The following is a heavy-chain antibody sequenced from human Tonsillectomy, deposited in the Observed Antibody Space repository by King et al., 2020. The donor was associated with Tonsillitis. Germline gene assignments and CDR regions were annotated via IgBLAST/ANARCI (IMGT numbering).Heavy chain of an antibody. CDR3: ARGFRYGSGWYGFDY. D-gene: IGHD6-19*01. CDR1: GGSISSYY. V-gene: IGHV4-59*01. Sequence: QVQLQESGPGLVKPSETLSLTCTVSGGSISSYYWSWIWQPPGKGLEWIGYIYYSGSTNYNPSLKSRVTISVDTSKNQFSLKLSSVTAADPAVDYCARGFRYGSGWYGFDYWGQGTLVTVSS. CDR2: IYYSGST. J-gene: IGHJ4*02.